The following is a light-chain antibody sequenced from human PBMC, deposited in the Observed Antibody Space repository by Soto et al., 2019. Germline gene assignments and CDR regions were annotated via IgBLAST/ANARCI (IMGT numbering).Light chain of an antibody. CDR2: LDSDGSH. Sequence: QPVLTQSPSASASLGASVKLTCTLSSGHSTYAIAWHQQQPEKGPRYLMKLDSDGSHSKGDGIPVRFSGSSSGAERYLTISSLQSEDEADYYCQTWATVPDWVFGGGTKLTVL. CDR1: SGHSTYA. CDR3: QTWATVPDWV. V-gene: IGLV4-69*01. J-gene: IGLJ3*02.